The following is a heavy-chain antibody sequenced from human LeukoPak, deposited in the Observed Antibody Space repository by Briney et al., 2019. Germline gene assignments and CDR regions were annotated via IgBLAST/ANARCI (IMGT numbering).Heavy chain of an antibody. D-gene: IGHD2-15*01. CDR1: GGTFSSYA. CDR2: IIPIFGTA. J-gene: IGHJ4*02. V-gene: IGHV1-69*13. Sequence: SVKVSCKASGGTFSSYAISWVRQAPGQRLEWMGGIIPIFGTANYAQKFQGRVTITADESTSTAYMELSSLRSEDTAVYYCARERGGSRGFDYWGQGTLVTVSS. CDR3: ARERGGSRGFDY.